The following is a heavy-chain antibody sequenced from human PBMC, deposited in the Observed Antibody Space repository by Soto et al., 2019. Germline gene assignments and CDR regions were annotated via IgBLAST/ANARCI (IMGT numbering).Heavy chain of an antibody. CDR1: GYTLTELS. V-gene: IGHV1-24*01. CDR2: FDPEDGET. J-gene: IGHJ4*02. CDR3: ATASFEPYSSGWYTYYFDY. Sequence: GASVKVSCKVSGYTLTELSMHWVRQAPGKGLEWMGGFDPEDGETIYAQKFQGRVTMTEDTSTDTAYMELSSLRSEDTAVYYCATASFEPYSSGWYTYYFDYWGQGTLFTVSS. D-gene: IGHD6-19*01.